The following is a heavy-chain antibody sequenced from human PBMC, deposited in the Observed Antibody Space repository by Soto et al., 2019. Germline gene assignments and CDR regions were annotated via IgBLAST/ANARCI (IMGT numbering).Heavy chain of an antibody. J-gene: IGHJ2*01. Sequence: SETLSLTCAVSGGSISSGGYSWSWIRQPPGKGLEWLGYIYHSGSSYYNPSLKSRVTLSVDRSKNQFSLRLSSVTAADTAVYYCARSITIFGVVVSYSYFDLWGRGTLVTV. D-gene: IGHD3-3*01. CDR3: ARSITIFGVVVSYSYFDL. V-gene: IGHV4-30-2*01. CDR2: IYHSGSS. CDR1: GGSISSGGYS.